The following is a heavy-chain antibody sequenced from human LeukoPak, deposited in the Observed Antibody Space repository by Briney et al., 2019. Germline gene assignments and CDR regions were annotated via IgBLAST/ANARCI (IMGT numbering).Heavy chain of an antibody. CDR1: GGTFSSYA. Sequence: GASVKVSCKASGGTFSSYAISWVRQAPGQGLEWMGRIIPILGIAIYAQKFQGRVTITADKSTSTAYMELSSLRSEDTAVYYCARDQVAGSDILTDYWGQGTLVTVSS. J-gene: IGHJ4*02. D-gene: IGHD3-9*01. CDR3: ARDQVAGSDILTDY. V-gene: IGHV1-69*04. CDR2: IIPILGIA.